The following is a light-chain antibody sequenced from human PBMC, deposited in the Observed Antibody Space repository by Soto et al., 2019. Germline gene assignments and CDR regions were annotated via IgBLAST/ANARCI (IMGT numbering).Light chain of an antibody. V-gene: IGKV3-11*01. CDR2: DAS. J-gene: IGKJ2*01. CDR1: QSVDSS. CDR3: QQRGA. Sequence: EVVLTQSPATLSLFPGERATLSCRASQSVDSSLAWYQQKLGQAPRLLIYDASNRATGIPGRFSGSGSGTDFTLTISSLEPEDFAVYYCQQRGAFGQGTKVEIK.